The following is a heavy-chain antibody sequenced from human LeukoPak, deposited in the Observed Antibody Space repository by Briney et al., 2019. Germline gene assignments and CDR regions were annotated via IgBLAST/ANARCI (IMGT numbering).Heavy chain of an antibody. CDR3: AKVVPNFWSGYCGY. CDR2: ISGSAGST. D-gene: IGHD3-3*01. V-gene: IGHV3-23*01. J-gene: IGHJ4*02. Sequence: GGSLRLSCAASGFTLSSYAMSWVRQAPGKGLEWVSLISGSAGSTYYADSVKGRFTISRDITKNTLYLQMNSMRAEDTAVYYCAKVVPNFWSGYCGYWGQGTLVTVSS. CDR1: GFTLSSYA.